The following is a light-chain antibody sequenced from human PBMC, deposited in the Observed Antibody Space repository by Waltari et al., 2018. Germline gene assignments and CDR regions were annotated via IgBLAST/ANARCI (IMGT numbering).Light chain of an antibody. J-gene: IGKJ1*01. Sequence: EIVLTQSPGTLSLSPGERGTLSCRASQSVSRFLAWYQHKPGQAPRLPIYGAATSATGIPDRLSGSGSGTDFSLTISRLEPEDFAVYYCQKYDRLPATFGQGTKVEI. V-gene: IGKV3-20*01. CDR1: QSVSRF. CDR3: QKYDRLPAT. CDR2: GAA.